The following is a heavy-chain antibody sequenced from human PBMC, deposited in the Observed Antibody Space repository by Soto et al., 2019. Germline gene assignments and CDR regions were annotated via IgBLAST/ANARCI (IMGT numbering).Heavy chain of an antibody. D-gene: IGHD6-19*01. J-gene: IGHJ6*02. CDR1: GYTFTSYY. CDR3: ARAIAVGDNYYYYGMDV. CDR2: INPSGGST. V-gene: IGHV1-46*03. Sequence: GASVKVSCKASGYTFTSYYMHWVRQAPGQGLEWMGIINPSGGSTSYAQKFQGRVTMTRDTSTSTVYMELSSLRSEDTAVYYCARAIAVGDNYYYYGMDVWGQGTTVTV.